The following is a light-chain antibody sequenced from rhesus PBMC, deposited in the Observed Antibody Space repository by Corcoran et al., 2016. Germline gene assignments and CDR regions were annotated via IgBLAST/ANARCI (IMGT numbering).Light chain of an antibody. CDR1: QGINSW. Sequence: DIQMTQSPSSLSASVGDKVTITCRASQGINSWLAWYQQKPGKAPKLLIYAAASLESGAPSRFSGSGSVTDYTLTISSLQPEDFATYYCQQGYNTPWTFGQGTKVEIK. CDR3: QQGYNTPWT. CDR2: AAA. J-gene: IGKJ1*01. V-gene: IGKV1-18*01.